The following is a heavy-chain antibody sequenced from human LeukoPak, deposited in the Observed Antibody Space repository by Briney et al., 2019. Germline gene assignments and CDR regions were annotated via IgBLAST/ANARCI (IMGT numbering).Heavy chain of an antibody. CDR1: GVSISSSY. CDR3: VRGNYDNRGYSNAFDI. CDR2: IYYNGNT. D-gene: IGHD3-22*01. Sequence: SETLSLTCTVSGVSISSSYWSWIRQPPGKRLEWIGYIYYNGNTNSNPSLKSRVTISADTSKNQFSLKLSSVTPADTAVYYCVRGNYDNRGYSNAFDIWGQGAMVTVSS. V-gene: IGHV4-59*01. J-gene: IGHJ3*02.